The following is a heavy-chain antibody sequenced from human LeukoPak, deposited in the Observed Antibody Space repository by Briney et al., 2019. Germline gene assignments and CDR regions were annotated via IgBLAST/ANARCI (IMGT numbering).Heavy chain of an antibody. Sequence: ASVKVSCKASGYMFSTSYMHWVRQAPGQGLEWMGVINTSDGGTSYAQKFHGRVTMTTDTSTTTVYMELSSLRSEDTALYYCARDDGYCGGDCYSGVDYWRQGTLVTVSS. CDR3: ARDDGYCGGDCYSGVDY. CDR2: INTSDGGT. CDR1: GYMFSTSY. V-gene: IGHV1-46*01. J-gene: IGHJ4*02. D-gene: IGHD2-21*02.